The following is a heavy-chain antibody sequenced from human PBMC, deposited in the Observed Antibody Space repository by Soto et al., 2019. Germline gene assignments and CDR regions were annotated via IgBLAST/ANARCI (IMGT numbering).Heavy chain of an antibody. CDR1: GYPVTAYY. D-gene: IGHD3-3*01. CDR3: ARGGGVGVAGSAAFDM. V-gene: IGHV1-2*02. CDR2: INPATGAA. J-gene: IGHJ3*02. Sequence: QLHLVQSGAVVKKPGASVTVSCSASGYPVTAYYMHWVRQAPGRGLEWMGGINPATGAAKYTQTCQGGVTMTRDTSTSTALMELSGLTSEDTAVFYCARGGGVGVAGSAAFDMWGQGTLVTVSS.